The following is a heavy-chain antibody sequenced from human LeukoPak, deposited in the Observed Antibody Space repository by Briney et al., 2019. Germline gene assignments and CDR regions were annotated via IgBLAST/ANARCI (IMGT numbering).Heavy chain of an antibody. Sequence: PSETLSLTCTVSGGSISSSSYYWSWIRQPPGKGLEWIGYIXXSGTTNYNPSLKSRVTISVDTPKNQFSLKLSSVTAADTAVYYCAREDYCSGGSCYSGYFQHWGQGTLVTVSS. CDR2: IXXSGTT. J-gene: IGHJ1*01. CDR3: AREDYCSGGSCYSGYFQH. CDR1: GGSISSSSYY. V-gene: IGHV4-61*01. D-gene: IGHD2-15*01.